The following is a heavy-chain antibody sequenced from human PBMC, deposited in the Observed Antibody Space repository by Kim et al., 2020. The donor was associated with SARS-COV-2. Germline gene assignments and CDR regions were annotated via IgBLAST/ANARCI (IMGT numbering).Heavy chain of an antibody. V-gene: IGHV6-1*01. J-gene: IGHJ4*02. D-gene: IGHD1-26*01. CDR3: ARDRDSWETSWYYFDY. Sequence: SVKSRITNNPDTSKNQFSLQLNSVTPEDTAVYYCARDRDSWETSWYYFDYWGQGTLVTVSS.